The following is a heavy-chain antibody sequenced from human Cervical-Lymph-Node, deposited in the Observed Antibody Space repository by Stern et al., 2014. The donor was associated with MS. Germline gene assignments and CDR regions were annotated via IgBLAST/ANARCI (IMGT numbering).Heavy chain of an antibody. J-gene: IGHJ6*02. D-gene: IGHD3-16*01. CDR1: GFVFSGFG. Sequence: VQLVESGGGVVQPGRSLRLSCAASGFVFSGFGMHWVRQAPGKGLEWVGGISYDGRNKNYGESVKGRATISRDNAKNTLYLQVNSLRAEDTAVYYCARSSPMALRYGMDVWGRGTTVTVSS. CDR2: ISYDGRNK. CDR3: ARSSPMALRYGMDV. V-gene: IGHV3-33*01.